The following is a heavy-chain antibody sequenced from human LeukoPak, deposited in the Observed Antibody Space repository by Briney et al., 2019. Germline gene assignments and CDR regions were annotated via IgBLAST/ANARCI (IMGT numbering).Heavy chain of an antibody. J-gene: IGHJ6*03. CDR1: SFTFSTYW. CDR3: ARGDYYGSGSYYTPYYYYYMDV. CDR2: INSDGSST. D-gene: IGHD3-10*01. Sequence: GGSLRLSCAASSFTFSTYWMHWVRQAPGKGLVWVSRINSDGSSTGYADSVKGRFTISRDNAKNTLYLQMNSLRAEDTAVYYCARGDYYGSGSYYTPYYYYYMDVWGKGTTVTVSS. V-gene: IGHV3-74*01.